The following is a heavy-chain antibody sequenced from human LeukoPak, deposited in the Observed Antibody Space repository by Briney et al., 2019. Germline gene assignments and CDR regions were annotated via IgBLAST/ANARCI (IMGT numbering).Heavy chain of an antibody. V-gene: IGHV3-48*03. CDR1: GFTFSSYE. J-gene: IGHJ4*02. Sequence: PGGSLRLSCAASGFTFSSYEMNWVRQAPGKGLEWVSYISSSGSTIYYADSVKGRFTISRGNAKNSLYLQMNSLRAEDTAVYYCARGVRRQWLFLWGQGTLVTVSS. D-gene: IGHD6-19*01. CDR2: ISSSGSTI. CDR3: ARGVRRQWLFL.